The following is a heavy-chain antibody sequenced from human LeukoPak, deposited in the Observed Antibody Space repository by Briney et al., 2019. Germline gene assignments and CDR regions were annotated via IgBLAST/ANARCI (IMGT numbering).Heavy chain of an antibody. V-gene: IGHV4-38-2*02. J-gene: IGHJ4*02. CDR1: GYSISSGYY. Sequence: SETLSLTCTVSGYSISSGYYWGWIRQPPGKGLEWIGSIYHSGSTYYNPSLKSRVTISVDTSKNQFSLKLSSVTAADTAVYFCARAPHFFDTSGSRYYLDYWGQGALVTVSS. CDR2: IYHSGST. CDR3: ARAPHFFDTSGSRYYLDY. D-gene: IGHD3-22*01.